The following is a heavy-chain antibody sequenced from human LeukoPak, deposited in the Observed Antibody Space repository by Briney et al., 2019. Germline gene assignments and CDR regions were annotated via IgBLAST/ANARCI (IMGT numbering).Heavy chain of an antibody. CDR1: GFTFSSYA. CDR2: IRGSGTDT. Sequence: GGSLRLSCVASGFTFSSYAMSWVRQAPGKGLEWVSGIRGSGTDTYYADSVKGRFTISRDNSKNTLYLQMNSLRAEDTAVYYCAKPRPSYSSSWYDHWGQGTLVTVSS. D-gene: IGHD6-13*01. J-gene: IGHJ5*02. V-gene: IGHV3-23*01. CDR3: AKPRPSYSSSWYDH.